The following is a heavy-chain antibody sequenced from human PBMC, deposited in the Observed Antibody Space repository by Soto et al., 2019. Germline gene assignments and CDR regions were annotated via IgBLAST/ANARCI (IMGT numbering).Heavy chain of an antibody. Sequence: GGSRRHSYGGSGLTLSRCSMPGVRQALGKELEWVSVISRSGGSTYYADSVKGRFTISRDNSKNTLHLEMNSLRAEDTAVYYCVRDGHCITTGCHGNWFDPWGQGTLVTVSS. V-gene: IGHV3-23*01. CDR2: ISRSGGST. CDR1: GLTLSRCS. D-gene: IGHD2-2*01. J-gene: IGHJ5*02. CDR3: VRDGHCITTGCHGNWFDP.